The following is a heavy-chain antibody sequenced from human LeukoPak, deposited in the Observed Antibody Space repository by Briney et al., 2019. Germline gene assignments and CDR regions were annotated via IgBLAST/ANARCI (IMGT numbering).Heavy chain of an antibody. Sequence: SETLSLTCAVSGGSINSGDYHWSWIRLPAGKGLEWIGRIYITGSTNYNPSFKSRVTMSVDTSKNQFSLRLNSMTAADTAVYYCARGSPVEAFDIWGQGTMVTVSS. CDR2: IYITGST. J-gene: IGHJ3*02. CDR3: ARGSPVEAFDI. D-gene: IGHD5-24*01. CDR1: GGSINSGDYH. V-gene: IGHV4-61*02.